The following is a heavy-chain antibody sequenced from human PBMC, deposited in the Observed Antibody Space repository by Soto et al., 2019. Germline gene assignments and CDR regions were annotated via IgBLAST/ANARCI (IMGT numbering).Heavy chain of an antibody. CDR3: ARPPLPGYSIHFNS. CDR2: IYPSDSDT. Sequence: PGESLKISCKGSGYSFTNYWIAWMRQMPGEGLEYMGIIYPSDSDTRYSPSFQGQVTISADRSTGTAFLQWRSLKASDTALYYCARPPLPGYSIHFNSWGQGTLVTVSS. V-gene: IGHV5-51*01. J-gene: IGHJ4*02. D-gene: IGHD2-15*01. CDR1: GYSFTNYW.